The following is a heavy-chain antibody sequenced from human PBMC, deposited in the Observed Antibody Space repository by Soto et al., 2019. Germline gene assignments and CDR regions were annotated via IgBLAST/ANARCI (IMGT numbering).Heavy chain of an antibody. CDR1: GYTFTSYY. CDR3: ARDNAEDGTEAYYYGMDV. J-gene: IGHJ6*02. D-gene: IGHD1-1*01. CDR2: INPSGGST. Sequence: ASVKVSCKASGYTFTSYYMHWVRQAPGQGLEWMGIINPSGGSTSYAQKFQGRVTMTRDTSTSTVYMELSSLRSEDTAVYYCARDNAEDGTEAYYYGMDVWGQGNTVTVSS. V-gene: IGHV1-46*01.